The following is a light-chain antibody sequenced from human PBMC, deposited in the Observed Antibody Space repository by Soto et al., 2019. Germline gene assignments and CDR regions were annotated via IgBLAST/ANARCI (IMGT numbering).Light chain of an antibody. CDR3: QQYGSSGT. CDR2: GAS. J-gene: IGKJ1*01. Sequence: EIWLTQSPGTLSLSPAQISTLSCGASQSVSNNYLAWYQQKPGQAPRLLIYGASNRATGIPDRFSGSGSGTDFTLTISRLEPEDFAVYYCQQYGSSGTFGQGTKVDI. CDR1: QSVSNNY. V-gene: IGKV3-20*01.